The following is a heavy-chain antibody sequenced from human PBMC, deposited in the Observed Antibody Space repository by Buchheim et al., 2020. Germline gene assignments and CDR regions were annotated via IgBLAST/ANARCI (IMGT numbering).Heavy chain of an antibody. CDR1: GFTFSDYY. J-gene: IGHJ4*02. D-gene: IGHD3-9*01. Sequence: QVQLVESGGGSVKPGGSLRLSYAASGFTFSDYYMSWIRQAPGKGLEWVSYISSSSSYTNYADSVKGRFTISRDNAKNSLYLQMNSLRAEDTAVYYCARIWELRYFDWLSNYYFDYWGQGTL. V-gene: IGHV3-11*06. CDR2: ISSSSSYT. CDR3: ARIWELRYFDWLSNYYFDY.